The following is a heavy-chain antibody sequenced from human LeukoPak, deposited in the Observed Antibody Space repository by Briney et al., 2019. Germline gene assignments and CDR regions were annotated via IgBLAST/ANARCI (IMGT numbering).Heavy chain of an antibody. Sequence: PGGSLRLSCAASAFTFSDYWMTWVRQAPGKGLVGVSRINDDGRSTSYADSVKGRFTISRDNSKNTLYLQMNSLRAEDTAVYYCARGLGYSGYIDYWGQGTLVTVSS. CDR3: ARGLGYSGYIDY. V-gene: IGHV3-74*01. CDR1: AFTFSDYW. J-gene: IGHJ4*02. CDR2: INDDGRST. D-gene: IGHD5-12*01.